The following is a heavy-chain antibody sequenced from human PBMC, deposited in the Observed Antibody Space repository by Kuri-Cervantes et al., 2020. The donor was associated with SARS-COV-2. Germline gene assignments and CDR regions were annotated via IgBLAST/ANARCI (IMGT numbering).Heavy chain of an antibody. CDR1: GYSISSGYY. D-gene: IGHD2-2*01. CDR2: IYHSGST. V-gene: IGHV4-38-2*02. Sequence: GSLRFSCTVSGYSISSGYYWGWIRQPPGKGLEWIGSIYHSGSTYYNPSLKSRVTISVDTSKNQFSLKLSSVTAADTAVYYCARAPRYCSSTSCPPFDYWGQGTLVTVSS. J-gene: IGHJ4*02. CDR3: ARAPRYCSSTSCPPFDY.